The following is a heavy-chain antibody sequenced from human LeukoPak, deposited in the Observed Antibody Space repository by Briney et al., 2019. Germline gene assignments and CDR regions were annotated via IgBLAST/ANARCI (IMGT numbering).Heavy chain of an antibody. Sequence: GASVKVSCKTSGYTFTGYYMHWVRQAPGQGLEWMGWINAKSGGTNYAQKFQGRVTMTRDTSISTAYMELSRLTSDDTAVYYCAREVSGYDMWGQEPWSPFPQ. V-gene: IGHV1-2*02. D-gene: IGHD5-12*01. CDR2: INAKSGGT. CDR3: AREVSGYDM. J-gene: IGHJ4*02. CDR1: GYTFTGYY.